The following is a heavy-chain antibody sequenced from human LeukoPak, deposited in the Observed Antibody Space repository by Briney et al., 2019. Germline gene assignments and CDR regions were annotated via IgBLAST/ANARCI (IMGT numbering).Heavy chain of an antibody. V-gene: IGHV3-23*01. Sequence: PGGSLRLSCAASGLTFSSYAMSWVRQAPGKGLEWVSGISGSGGSTHYADSVKGRLSISRDNSRNTMYLQVNSLRGEDTAVYYCARQMYDTYDASDVWGQGTLVTVYS. CDR2: ISGSGGST. D-gene: IGHD2-8*01. CDR3: ARQMYDTYDASDV. J-gene: IGHJ3*01. CDR1: GLTFSSYA.